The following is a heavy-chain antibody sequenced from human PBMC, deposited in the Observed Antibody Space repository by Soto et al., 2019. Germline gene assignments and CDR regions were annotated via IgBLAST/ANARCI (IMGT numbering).Heavy chain of an antibody. D-gene: IGHD6-6*01. V-gene: IGHV3-21*06. J-gene: IGHJ6*02. CDR1: GFTVINYR. Sequence: GGSLRLSCATSGFTVINYRMNWVRQAPGKGLEWVASISGSGKDTFYRDSVKGRFTISRDNAESSLVLQMNSLTVDDTAVYHCARVHLVRTSSYYCGMDVWGPGTTVTVSS. CDR2: ISGSGKDT. CDR3: ARVHLVRTSSYYCGMDV.